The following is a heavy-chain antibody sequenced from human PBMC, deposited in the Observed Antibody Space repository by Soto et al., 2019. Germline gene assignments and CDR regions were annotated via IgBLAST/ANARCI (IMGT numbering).Heavy chain of an antibody. CDR2: IIPLFPMT. Sequence: QVQLVQSGAEMKKPGSSVKVSCKASGGTFNSYTFHWVRQAPGQGLEWMGRIIPLFPMTHYAQNFQDRVTITADNSKTTAYLELSSLRSDDTAVYYCASGRGGGNIPYYFDFWGQGTLVSVSS. CDR3: ASGRGGGNIPYYFDF. CDR1: GGTFNSYT. J-gene: IGHJ4*02. V-gene: IGHV1-69*02. D-gene: IGHD1-26*01.